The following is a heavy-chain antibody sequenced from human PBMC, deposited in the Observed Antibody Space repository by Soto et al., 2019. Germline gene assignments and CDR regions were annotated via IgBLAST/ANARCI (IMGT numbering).Heavy chain of an antibody. D-gene: IGHD4-17*01. CDR1: GYTFTSYD. J-gene: IGHJ4*02. CDR2: MNPNSGNT. Sequence: ASVKVSCKASGYTFTSYDINWVRQATGQGLEWMGWMNPNSGNTGYAQKFQGRVTMTRNTSISTAYMELSSLRSEDTAVYYCARGRPNYGVPFDYCREGTLVPASS. CDR3: ARGRPNYGVPFDY. V-gene: IGHV1-8*01.